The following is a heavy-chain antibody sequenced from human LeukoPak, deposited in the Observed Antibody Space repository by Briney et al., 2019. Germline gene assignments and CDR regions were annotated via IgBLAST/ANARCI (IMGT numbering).Heavy chain of an antibody. J-gene: IGHJ1*01. V-gene: IGHV4-39*01. CDR2: IYYSGST. D-gene: IGHD4-17*01. CDR3: ARQGGDYGSEYFQH. Sequence: SETLSLTCTVSGGSISSSSYYWGWIRQPPGKGPEWIGSIYYSGSTYYNPSLKSRVTISVDTSKNQFSLKLSSVTAADTAVYYCARQGGDYGSEYFQHWGQGTLVTVSS. CDR1: GGSISSSSYY.